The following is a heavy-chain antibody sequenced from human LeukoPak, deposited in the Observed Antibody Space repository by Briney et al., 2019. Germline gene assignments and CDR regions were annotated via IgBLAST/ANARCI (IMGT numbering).Heavy chain of an antibody. CDR3: ARDRVEYSYAHNFDY. J-gene: IGHJ4*02. D-gene: IGHD5-18*01. CDR2: IIPIFGTA. Sequence: SVKVSCKASGGTFSSYAISWVRQAPGQGLEWMGRIIPIFGTANYAQKFQGRVTITTDESTSTAYMELSSLRSEDTAVYYCARDRVEYSYAHNFDYWSQGTLVTVSS. V-gene: IGHV1-69*05. CDR1: GGTFSSYA.